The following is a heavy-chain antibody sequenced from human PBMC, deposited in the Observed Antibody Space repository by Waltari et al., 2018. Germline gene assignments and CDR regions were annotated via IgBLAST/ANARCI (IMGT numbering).Heavy chain of an antibody. D-gene: IGHD1-26*01. CDR2: ISYDGSIE. V-gene: IGHV3-30-3*01. J-gene: IGHJ4*02. CDR1: GFTFSTYA. Sequence: QVQLVESGGGVVQPGRSLRLSCAASGFTFSTYAMHWVRQAPGKWVEGVAVISYDGSIEYYADSVKGRFTISRDNSKNTLYLQMNSLSAEDTAVYYCARAYSRLDYWGQGTLVTVSS. CDR3: ARAYSRLDY.